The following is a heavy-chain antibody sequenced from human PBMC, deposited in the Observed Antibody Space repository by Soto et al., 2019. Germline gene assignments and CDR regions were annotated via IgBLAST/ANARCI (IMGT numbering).Heavy chain of an antibody. Sequence: GGSLRLSCAASGFIFSSYGMHWVRQAPGKGLEWVAGIWYDGSNTFYSDAVKGRFSISRDNSKNTVDLQMNSLRAEDTAVYYCAKCIAGAPEWFDPWGQGTQVTVFS. CDR2: IWYDGSNT. D-gene: IGHD6-19*01. CDR1: GFIFSSYG. J-gene: IGHJ5*02. V-gene: IGHV3-33*06. CDR3: AKCIAGAPEWFDP.